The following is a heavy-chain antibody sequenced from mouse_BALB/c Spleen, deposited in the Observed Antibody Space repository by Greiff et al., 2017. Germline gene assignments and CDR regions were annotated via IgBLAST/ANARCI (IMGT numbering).Heavy chain of an antibody. J-gene: IGHJ3*01. V-gene: IGHV5-6-5*01. CDR2: ISSGGST. Sequence: DVKLVESGGGLVKPGGSLKLSCAASGFTFSSYAMSWVRQTPEKRLEWVASISSGGSTYYPDSVKGRFTISRDNARNILYLQMSSLRSEDTAMYYCARTTTVVASRGFAYWGQGTLVTVSA. D-gene: IGHD1-1*01. CDR3: ARTTTVVASRGFAY. CDR1: GFTFSSYA.